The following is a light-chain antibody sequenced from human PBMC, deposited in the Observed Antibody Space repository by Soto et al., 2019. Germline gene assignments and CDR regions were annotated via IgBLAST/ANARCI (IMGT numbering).Light chain of an antibody. J-gene: IGKJ1*01. CDR3: QQSYSSPPT. V-gene: IGKV1-39*01. CDR1: QSISNH. Sequence: IKMTQSPSTLSATVGDRVIITCRASQSISNHVNWHQQKPGKAPKLLICAASSVQSGVPSRFSGSRSGPDFTLTISSLQPEDFATYYCQQSYSSPPTFGQGTKVDI. CDR2: AAS.